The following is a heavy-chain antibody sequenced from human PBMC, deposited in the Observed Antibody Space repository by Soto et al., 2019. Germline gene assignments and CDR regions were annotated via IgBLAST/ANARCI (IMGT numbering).Heavy chain of an antibody. CDR2: ISGSGGYT. Sequence: PGGSLRLSCVASGFSFSTYGMSWVRQAPGKGLEWVASISGSGGYTNYADSLKGRFTVSRDNSENTLYLQMNSLRAEDTAVYYCAKGSPGHYDNFEYWGQGTLVTVAS. D-gene: IGHD3-22*01. CDR3: AKGSPGHYDNFEY. CDR1: GFSFSTYG. V-gene: IGHV3-23*01. J-gene: IGHJ4*02.